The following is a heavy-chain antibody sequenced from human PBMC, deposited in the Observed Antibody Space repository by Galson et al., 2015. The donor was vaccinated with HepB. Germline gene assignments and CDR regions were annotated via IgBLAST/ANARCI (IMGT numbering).Heavy chain of an antibody. D-gene: IGHD6-25*01. CDR2: ICISYSII. Sequence: SLRLSCAASGLSFSNYVMRWIRQAPGKGLEWVSYICISYSIIYYADSVKGRFTISRDNVKNSLYLQMNILRAEDTAVYYCARAALGWFDPWGQGTLVTVSS. CDR3: ARAALGWFDP. J-gene: IGHJ5*02. V-gene: IGHV3-11*01. CDR1: GLSFSNYV.